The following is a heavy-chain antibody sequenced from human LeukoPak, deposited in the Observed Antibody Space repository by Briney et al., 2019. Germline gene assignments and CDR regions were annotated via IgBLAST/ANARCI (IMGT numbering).Heavy chain of an antibody. CDR1: GGTFSSYA. CDR3: ACAYYYDSSGEFDY. D-gene: IGHD3-22*01. V-gene: IGHV1-69*05. Sequence: SVKVSCKASGGTFSSYAIGWVRQAPGQGLEWMGGTIPIFGTANYAQKFQGRVTITTDESTSTAYMELSSLRSEDTAVYYCACAYYYDSSGEFDYWGQGTLVTVSS. CDR2: TIPIFGTA. J-gene: IGHJ4*02.